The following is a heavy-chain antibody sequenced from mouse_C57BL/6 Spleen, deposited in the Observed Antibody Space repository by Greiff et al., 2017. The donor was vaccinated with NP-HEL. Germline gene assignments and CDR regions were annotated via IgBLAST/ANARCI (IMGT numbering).Heavy chain of an antibody. CDR1: GFSLTSYG. CDR3: ARQGDYDGYLFAY. D-gene: IGHD2-3*01. J-gene: IGHJ3*01. V-gene: IGHV2-6-1*01. CDR2: IWSDGST. Sequence: QVQLKESGPGLVAPSQSLSITCTVSGFSLTSYGVHWVRQPPGKGLEWLVVIWSDGSTTYNSALKSRLSIINDNSNSQAFLKMNSLQTDDTAVYYCARQGDYDGYLFAYWGQGTLVTVSA.